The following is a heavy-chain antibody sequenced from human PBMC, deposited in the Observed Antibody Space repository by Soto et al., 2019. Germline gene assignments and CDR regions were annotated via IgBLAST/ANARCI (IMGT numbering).Heavy chain of an antibody. CDR3: AKEVNRYSGSFRYYYYGMDV. V-gene: IGHV3-43*01. CDR2: ISWDGGST. J-gene: IGHJ6*02. Sequence: GGSLRLSCAASGFTFDDYTMHWVRQAPGKGLEWVSLISWDGGSTYYADSVKARFTISRDNSKNSLYLQMNSLRTEDTALYYCAKEVNRYSGSFRYYYYGMDVWGQGTTVTVSS. D-gene: IGHD1-26*01. CDR1: GFTFDDYT.